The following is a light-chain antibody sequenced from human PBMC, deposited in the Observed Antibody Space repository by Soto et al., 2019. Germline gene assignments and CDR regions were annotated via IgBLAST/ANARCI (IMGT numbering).Light chain of an antibody. CDR2: DAS. CDR3: QQRSNWPIFT. V-gene: IGKV3-11*01. Sequence: EIVLTQSPATLSLSPGERATLSCRASQSVSSYLAWYQQKPCQAPRLLIYDASNRATGIPARFSGSGSGTDFTRTISSLEPEDFAVYYCQQRSNWPIFTFGPGTKVDIK. J-gene: IGKJ3*01. CDR1: QSVSSY.